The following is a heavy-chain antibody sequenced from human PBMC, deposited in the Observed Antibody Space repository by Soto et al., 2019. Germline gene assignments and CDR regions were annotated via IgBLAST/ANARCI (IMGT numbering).Heavy chain of an antibody. V-gene: IGHV4-59*01. Sequence: SETLSLTCSVSGGSMRNYFWTWIRQPPGKGLESIGYIHYSGTTSFFPSYNPSLRSRVTISEDTSKNQFSLKLLSVTTADTAVYFCAAGEASSRNLAPYYLDFWGQGTLVTVSS. J-gene: IGHJ4*02. D-gene: IGHD6-13*01. CDR3: AAGEASSRNLAPYYLDF. CDR1: GGSMRNYF. CDR2: IHYSGTT.